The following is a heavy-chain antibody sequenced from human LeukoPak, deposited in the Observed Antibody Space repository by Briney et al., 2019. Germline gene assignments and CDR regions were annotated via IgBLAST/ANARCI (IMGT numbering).Heavy chain of an antibody. CDR3: ARSLRAGVDY. CDR2: ISSRSSYI. J-gene: IGHJ4*02. CDR1: GFNFSSYS. Sequence: PGGSLRLSCAASGFNFSSYSMNWVRQAPAKGLEWVSSISSRSSYIYYADSVKGRFTISRDNAKNSLYLQMNSLRAEDTAVYYCARSLRAGVDYWGQGTLVTVSS. D-gene: IGHD6-13*01. V-gene: IGHV3-21*01.